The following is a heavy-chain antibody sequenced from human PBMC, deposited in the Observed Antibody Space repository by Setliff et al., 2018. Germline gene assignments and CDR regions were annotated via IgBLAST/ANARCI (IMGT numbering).Heavy chain of an antibody. CDR1: GGSIDSHY. V-gene: IGHV4-59*11. Sequence: SETLSLTCSVSGGSIDSHYWSWIRQPPGKGLEWIGSIYYSGNTNYNPSLKSRVTISIDTSKNQFSLKLSSVTAADTAVYHCARGKTFFGAFIRAFDIWGQGRVVTVSS. CDR2: IYYSGNT. D-gene: IGHD3-3*01. CDR3: ARGKTFFGAFIRAFDI. J-gene: IGHJ3*02.